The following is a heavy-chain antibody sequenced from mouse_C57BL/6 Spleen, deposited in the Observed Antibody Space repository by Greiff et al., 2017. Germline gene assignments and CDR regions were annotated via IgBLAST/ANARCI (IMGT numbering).Heavy chain of an antibody. V-gene: IGHV1-64*01. D-gene: IGHD1-1*01. CDR2: IHPNSGST. Sequence: QVQLQQPGAELVKPGASVKLSCKASGYTFTSYWMHWVKQRPGQGLEWIGMIHPNSGSTNYNEKFKSKATLTVDKSSSTAYMQLSSLTSEDSAVYYCARGKGHYYGSSDVYFDYWGQGTTLTVSS. CDR1: GYTFTSYW. J-gene: IGHJ2*01. CDR3: ARGKGHYYGSSDVYFDY.